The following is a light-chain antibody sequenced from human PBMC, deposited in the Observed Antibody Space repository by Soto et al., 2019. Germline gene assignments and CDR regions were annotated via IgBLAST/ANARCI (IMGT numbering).Light chain of an antibody. Sequence: DIVMTQSPDSLAVSLGERATINCKSSQSILYSSNNNNDLGWYQQKPVQPPKLLISWASTRESGVPDRFSGSGSGTDFTLTISSLQAEDAAVYYCQQYYGTPLTFGQGTKVEIK. J-gene: IGKJ1*01. CDR3: QQYYGTPLT. CDR1: QSILYSSNNNND. V-gene: IGKV4-1*01. CDR2: WAS.